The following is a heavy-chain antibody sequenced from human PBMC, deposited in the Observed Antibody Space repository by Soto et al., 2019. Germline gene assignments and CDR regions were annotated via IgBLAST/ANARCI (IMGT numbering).Heavy chain of an antibody. CDR1: GFRFKSFV. J-gene: IGHJ4*02. CDR2: TSYDGNNK. CDR3: ARWGTTGGFDL. V-gene: IGHV3-30*19. Sequence: QVQLVESGGGVVQPGTSLRLSCAASGFRFKSFVMHWVRQAPGKGLEWVAFTSYDGNNKDYGDSVKGRFTVSRDNSQKTLHLQTDFLRPEDTALYYCARWGTTGGFDLWGQGTLVSVSS. D-gene: IGHD3-16*01.